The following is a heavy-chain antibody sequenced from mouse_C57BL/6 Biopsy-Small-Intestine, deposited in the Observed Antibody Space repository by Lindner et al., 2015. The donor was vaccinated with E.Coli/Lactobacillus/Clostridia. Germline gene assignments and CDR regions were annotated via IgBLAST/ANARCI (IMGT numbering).Heavy chain of an antibody. CDR3: AREVYGNYGYYAMDY. V-gene: IGHV5-17*01. Sequence: VQLQESGGDLVKPGGSLKLSCAASGFTFSDYGVHWVRQAPEMGLEWVAYISSGSFTIYYTDTVKGRFTISRDNAKNTLFLQMTSLRSEDTAMYYCAREVYGNYGYYAMDYWGQGTSVTVSS. J-gene: IGHJ4*01. D-gene: IGHD2-10*02. CDR1: GFTFSDYG. CDR2: ISSGSFTI.